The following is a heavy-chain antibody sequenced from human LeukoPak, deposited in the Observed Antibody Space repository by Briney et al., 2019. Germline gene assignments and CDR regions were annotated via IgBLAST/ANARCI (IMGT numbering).Heavy chain of an antibody. CDR3: ARESGGEGAFDI. V-gene: IGHV4-34*01. Sequence: SETLSLTCAVYGGSFSGYYWSWIRQPPGKGLEWIGEINHSGSTNYNPSLKSRVTTSVDTSKNQFSLKLSSVTAADTAVYYCARESGGEGAFDIWGQGTMVTVSS. CDR2: INHSGST. D-gene: IGHD3-16*01. CDR1: GGSFSGYY. J-gene: IGHJ3*02.